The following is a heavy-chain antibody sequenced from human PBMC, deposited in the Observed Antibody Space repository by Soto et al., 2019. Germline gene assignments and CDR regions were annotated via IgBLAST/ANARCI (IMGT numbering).Heavy chain of an antibody. CDR1: GYTFTGYY. CDR2: ISPNSGGT. J-gene: IGHJ4*02. D-gene: IGHD1-7*01. CDR3: GRGRSGELVVFY. Sequence: QVQLVQSGAEVKKSGASVKVSCKASGYTFTGYYIHWVRQAPGQGFEWMGEISPNSGGTKYAQKFQGRVTMTRETSISTVYMELSNLSPDDTAVYYCGRGRSGELVVFYWGQGTLVTVYS. V-gene: IGHV1-2*02.